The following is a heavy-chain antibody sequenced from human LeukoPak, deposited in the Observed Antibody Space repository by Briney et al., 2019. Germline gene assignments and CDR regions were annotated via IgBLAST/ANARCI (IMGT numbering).Heavy chain of an antibody. J-gene: IGHJ4*02. D-gene: IGHD6-13*01. CDR1: GYTFTSYA. Sequence: ASVKVSCKASGYTFTSYAMHWVRQAPGQRLEWMGWINAGNGNTKYSQKFQGRVTITRDTSASIAYMELSSLRSEDTAVYYCARGGGYSSSWTFDYWGQGTLVTVSS. CDR3: ARGGGYSSSWTFDY. V-gene: IGHV1-3*01. CDR2: INAGNGNT.